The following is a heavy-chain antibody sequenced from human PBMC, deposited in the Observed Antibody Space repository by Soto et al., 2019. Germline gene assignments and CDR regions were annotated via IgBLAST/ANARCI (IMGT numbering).Heavy chain of an antibody. J-gene: IGHJ4*02. Sequence: EVQLVESGGDLVQPEGSLRLSCAASGFIFSDHYMDWVRQAPGKGLEWVGRSRNKAKSYTTSYAASVKGRFTISRDDSKNSLYLQMNSLRSEDTAVYYCTRPPIAAAPGDDYWGQGTLVTVSS. D-gene: IGHD6-13*01. CDR1: GFIFSDHY. V-gene: IGHV3-72*01. CDR2: SRNKAKSYTT. CDR3: TRPPIAAAPGDDY.